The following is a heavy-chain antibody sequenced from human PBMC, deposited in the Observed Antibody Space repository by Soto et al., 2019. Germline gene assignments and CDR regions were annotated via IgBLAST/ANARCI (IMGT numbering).Heavy chain of an antibody. J-gene: IGHJ4*02. D-gene: IGHD5-18*01. CDR3: AHRFDTSMPLGY. CDR2: IYWDGDK. CDR1: GFSLSTSGVG. Sequence: QIILKESGPTLVKPTQTLTLTCTFSGFSLSTSGVGVDWILQPPGKALEWLALIYWDGDKRYSPSLKSRLTITKDTSNNQVVLTMTNLDRVDTATYCRAHRFDTSMPLGYWGQGTLVTVSS. V-gene: IGHV2-5*02.